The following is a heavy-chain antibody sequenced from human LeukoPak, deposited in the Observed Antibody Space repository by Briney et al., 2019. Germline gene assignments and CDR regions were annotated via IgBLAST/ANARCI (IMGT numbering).Heavy chain of an antibody. D-gene: IGHD3-10*01. Sequence: GGSLRLSCAASGFTFSGSAMHWVRQASGKGLEWVGRIRSKANSYATAYAASVKGRFTISRDDSKNMAYLQMNSLKTEDTAVYYCTRPGENFDYWGQGTLVTVSS. V-gene: IGHV3-73*01. CDR1: GFTFSGSA. CDR3: TRPGENFDY. CDR2: IRSKANSYAT. J-gene: IGHJ4*02.